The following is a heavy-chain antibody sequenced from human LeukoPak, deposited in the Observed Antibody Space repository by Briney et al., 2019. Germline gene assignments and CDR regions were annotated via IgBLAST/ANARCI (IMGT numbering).Heavy chain of an antibody. J-gene: IGHJ4*02. CDR2: ISSSDDTG. CDR3: ARAEYGGSSPDY. Sequence: GGSLRLSRAASRFTFLSYEIHWVRQPPAKGLEWVSYISSSDDTGYYADSVKGRVTISRDNAMNALYLQRDSLGAEYTAVYYCARAEYGGSSPDYWVRGSLVTVSS. V-gene: IGHV3-48*03. D-gene: IGHD4-23*01. CDR1: RFTFLSYE.